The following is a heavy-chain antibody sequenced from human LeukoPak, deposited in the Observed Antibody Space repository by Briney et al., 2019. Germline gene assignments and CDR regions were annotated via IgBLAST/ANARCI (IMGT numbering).Heavy chain of an antibody. CDR2: ISPRGGGT. Sequence: GGTLRLSCAASGFTFRNYGMNWVRQAPGKGLEWLSGISPRGGGTYYADSVKGRFTISRDDSKNMLSLQMNSLRVEDTAVYYCARDLAWGAFDYWGQGALVTVSS. V-gene: IGHV3-23*01. D-gene: IGHD7-27*01. CDR1: GFTFRNYG. CDR3: ARDLAWGAFDY. J-gene: IGHJ4*02.